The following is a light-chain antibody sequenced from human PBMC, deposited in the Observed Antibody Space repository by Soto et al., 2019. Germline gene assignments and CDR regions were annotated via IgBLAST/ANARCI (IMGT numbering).Light chain of an antibody. V-gene: IGLV2-14*01. CDR3: LSYDSSLSGVL. CDR1: SSDVGGYNY. Sequence: QSALTQPASVSGSPGQSITISCTGTSSDVGGYNYVSWYQQHPGKAPKVMIYEVSNRPSGVSNRFSGSKSGNAASLTISGLQADDEGNYYCLSYDSSLSGVLFGGGTKLTVL. J-gene: IGLJ2*01. CDR2: EVS.